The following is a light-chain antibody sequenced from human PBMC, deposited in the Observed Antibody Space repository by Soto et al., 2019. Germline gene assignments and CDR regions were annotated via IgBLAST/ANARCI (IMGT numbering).Light chain of an antibody. CDR1: QSVSDY. V-gene: IGKV3-11*01. CDR2: DTS. J-gene: IGKJ4*01. CDR3: QQRTNWLT. Sequence: EIVLTQSPATLSLSPGERATLSCRASQSVSDYIAWYQQKPGQAPRLLIYDTSNRATGVPARFSGSGSETDFTLTISSLEPEDFAVYFCQQRTNWLTFGGGTRVEIK.